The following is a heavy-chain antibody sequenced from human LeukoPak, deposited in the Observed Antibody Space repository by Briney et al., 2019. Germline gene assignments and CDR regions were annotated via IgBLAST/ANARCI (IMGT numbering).Heavy chain of an antibody. V-gene: IGHV3-23*01. J-gene: IGHJ6*03. D-gene: IGHD2-15*01. CDR3: AKGVEDSGIYYYYYMDV. CDR1: GFTFSSYTLSTHA. Sequence: GGSLRLSCAASGFTFSSYTLSTHAMSWVRQAPGKGLEWVSAVSGSGVSTYYADSVKGRFTISRDNSKNTLYLQMNGLRAEDTAVYYCAKGVEDSGIYYYYYMDVWGKGTTVTVSS. CDR2: VSGSGVST.